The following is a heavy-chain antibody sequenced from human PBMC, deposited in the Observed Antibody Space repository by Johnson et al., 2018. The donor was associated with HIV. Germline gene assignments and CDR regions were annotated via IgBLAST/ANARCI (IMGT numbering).Heavy chain of an antibody. D-gene: IGHD1-1*01. J-gene: IGHJ3*02. Sequence: QVQLVESGGGVVQPGRSLRLSCAASGFTFSNYDIHWVRQAPGKGLEWVAFISYDGTNKYYADSVKGRFTISRDNSKNTLYLQMNSLRAEDTAVYYCAKVGGTTILRDAFDIWGQGTMVTVSS. CDR2: ISYDGTNK. CDR3: AKVGGTTILRDAFDI. CDR1: GFTFSNYD. V-gene: IGHV3-30*18.